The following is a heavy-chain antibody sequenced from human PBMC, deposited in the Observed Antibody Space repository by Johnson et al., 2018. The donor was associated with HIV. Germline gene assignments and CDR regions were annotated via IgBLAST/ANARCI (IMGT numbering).Heavy chain of an antibody. CDR1: GFTFSNAW. CDR3: AREVDGFDI. CDR2: IRQDGSEK. Sequence: VQLVESGGGVVRPGGSLRLSCVASGFTFSNAWMSWVRQAPGKGLEWVANIRQDGSEKHYVDSVKGRFTISRDNAKNTLYLHMNSLRAEDTAVYYCAREVDGFDIWGQGTMVTVSS. J-gene: IGHJ3*02. V-gene: IGHV3-7*01.